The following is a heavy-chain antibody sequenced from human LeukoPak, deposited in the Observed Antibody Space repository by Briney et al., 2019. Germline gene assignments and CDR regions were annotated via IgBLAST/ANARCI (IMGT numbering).Heavy chain of an antibody. CDR2: ISPSGGST. Sequence: GGSLRLSCAASGFTSSNYAMNWVRQAPGKGLEWVSGISPSGGSTYSADSVKGRFITSRDNSKNTLYLQVNSLRPEDTAVYYCAKRSRDGYSAYYYYHMDVWGKGTTVAVSS. J-gene: IGHJ6*03. D-gene: IGHD5-24*01. V-gene: IGHV3-23*01. CDR3: AKRSRDGYSAYYYYHMDV. CDR1: GFTSSNYA.